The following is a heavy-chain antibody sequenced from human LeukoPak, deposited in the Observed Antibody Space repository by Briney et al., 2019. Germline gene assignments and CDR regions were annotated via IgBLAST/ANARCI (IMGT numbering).Heavy chain of an antibody. J-gene: IGHJ4*02. CDR2: ISGSGGST. D-gene: IGHD2-15*01. Sequence: GGSLRLSCAASGFTFSSYAMSWVRQAPGKGLEWVSAISGSGGSTYYADSVKGRFTISRDNSKNTLYLQMNSLRAEDTAVYYCATLVGLAGYFDYWGQGTLVTVSS. CDR1: GFTFSSYA. V-gene: IGHV3-23*01. CDR3: ATLVGLAGYFDY.